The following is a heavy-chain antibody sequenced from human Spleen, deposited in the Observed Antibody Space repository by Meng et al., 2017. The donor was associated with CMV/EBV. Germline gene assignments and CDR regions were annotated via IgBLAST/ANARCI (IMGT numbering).Heavy chain of an antibody. CDR2: IRSSGSGT. CDR1: GFTFSTYA. V-gene: IGHV3-48*03. D-gene: IGHD3-22*01. Sequence: GESLKISCAASGFTFSTYAIHWVRQAPGKGLEWVSHIRSSGSGTYYADSVKGRFTISRDNAKNSLYLQMNSLRAEDMAVYYCARDAGTYYYDSSGHYWSYFYGMDVWGQGTTVTVSS. CDR3: ARDAGTYYYDSSGHYWSYFYGMDV. J-gene: IGHJ6*02.